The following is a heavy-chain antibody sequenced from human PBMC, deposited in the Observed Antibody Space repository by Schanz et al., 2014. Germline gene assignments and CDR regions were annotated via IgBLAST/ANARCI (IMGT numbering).Heavy chain of an antibody. CDR3: AKVRYSSGWRGDYFDE. J-gene: IGHJ4*02. CDR1: EFTFSTDA. D-gene: IGHD6-25*01. Sequence: DVHLLESGGGLVQPGGSLRLSCAASEFTFSTDAMSWVRQAPGKGLEWLAVISASGGDTYYADSVKGRFTISRDNSKNTLYLQMNGLRAEDTAVYYCAKVRYSSGWRGDYFDEWGQGTLVTVDS. V-gene: IGHV3-23*01. CDR2: ISASGGDT.